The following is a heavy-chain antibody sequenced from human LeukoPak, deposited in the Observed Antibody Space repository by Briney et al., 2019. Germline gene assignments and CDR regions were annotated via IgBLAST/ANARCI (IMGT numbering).Heavy chain of an antibody. CDR2: IIPIFGTA. V-gene: IGHV1-69*01. CDR1: GGTFSGYA. D-gene: IGHD3-9*01. CDR3: ARMYDILTAILDV. Sequence: SVKVSCKASGGTFSGYAISWVRQAPGQGLEWMGGIIPIFGTANYAQKFQGRVTITADESTSTAYMELSSLRSEDTAVYYCARMYDILTAILDVWGKGTTVTVSS. J-gene: IGHJ6*04.